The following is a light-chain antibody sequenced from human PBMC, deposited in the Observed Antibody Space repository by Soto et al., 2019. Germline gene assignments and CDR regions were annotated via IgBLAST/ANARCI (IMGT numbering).Light chain of an antibody. Sequence: QSALTQPRSVSGSPGQSVTISCTGTSNDVGGYNYVAWYQWHPGKAPKVMIYDVSKRPSGVPDRFSASKSGNTASLTISGLQAEDEADYYCYSYAGSYTWVFGGGTKLTVL. CDR1: SNDVGGYNY. V-gene: IGLV2-11*01. CDR3: YSYAGSYTWV. CDR2: DVS. J-gene: IGLJ3*02.